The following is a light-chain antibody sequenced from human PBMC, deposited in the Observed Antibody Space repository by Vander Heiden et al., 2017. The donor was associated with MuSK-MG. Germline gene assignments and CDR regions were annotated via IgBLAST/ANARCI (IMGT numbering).Light chain of an antibody. V-gene: IGKV4-1*01. J-gene: IGKJ4*01. CDR2: WAS. CDR1: QSVLYSSNNKNY. CDR3: QQDYSNPHT. Sequence: DIVMTQSPDSLAVSLGERATINCKSSQSVLYSSNNKNYLAWYQQKPVQPPKLLIYWASTRESGVPDRFSGSGSGTDFTLTISSLQAEDVAVYYCQQDYSNPHTFGAGTKVEIK.